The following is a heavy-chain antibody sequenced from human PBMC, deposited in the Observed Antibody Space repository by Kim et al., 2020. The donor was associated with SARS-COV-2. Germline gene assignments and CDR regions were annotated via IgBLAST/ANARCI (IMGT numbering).Heavy chain of an antibody. CDR3: ARGHYVVTTVLDY. D-gene: IGHD4-4*01. J-gene: IGHJ4*02. V-gene: IGHV4-34*01. Sequence: SETLSLTCVVNGESFRDYQWTWVRQLPGKGLEWIGEINHSGSTSYNPSLESRVSMSVDTSKNQFSLRLTSVAAADTGIYYCARGHYVVTTVLDYWGQGTLVAVSS. CDR2: INHSGST. CDR1: GESFRDYQ.